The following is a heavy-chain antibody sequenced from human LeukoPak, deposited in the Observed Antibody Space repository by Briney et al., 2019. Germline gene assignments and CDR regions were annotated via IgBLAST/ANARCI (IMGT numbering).Heavy chain of an antibody. CDR2: IKQDGSEK. CDR1: GFTFSSYW. CDR3: AKGVEDEYFQH. D-gene: IGHD3-3*01. V-gene: IGHV3-7*03. Sequence: GGSLRLSCAASGFTFSSYWMSWVRQAPGKGLEWVANIKQDGSEKYYVDSVKGRFTISRDNSKNTLYLQMNSLRAEDTAVYYCAKGVEDEYFQHWGQGTLVTVSS. J-gene: IGHJ1*01.